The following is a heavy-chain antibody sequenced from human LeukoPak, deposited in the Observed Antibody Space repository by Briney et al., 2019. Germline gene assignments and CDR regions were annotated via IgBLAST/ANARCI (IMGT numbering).Heavy chain of an antibody. CDR3: ARQFCSGGSCYYDRLQGRLVAFDI. V-gene: IGHV5-51*01. D-gene: IGHD2-15*01. Sequence: GESLKISCEGSGYSFTNYWIGWVRQMPGKGLEWMGIIYPGDSIARYSPSFQGQVTISADKSISTAYLQWSSLKASDTAMYYCARQFCSGGSCYYDRLQGRLVAFDIWGQGTMVTVSS. CDR1: GYSFTNYW. J-gene: IGHJ3*02. CDR2: IYPGDSIA.